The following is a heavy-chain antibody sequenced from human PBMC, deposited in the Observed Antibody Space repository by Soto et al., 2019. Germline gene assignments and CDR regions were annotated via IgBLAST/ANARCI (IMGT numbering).Heavy chain of an antibody. D-gene: IGHD1-1*01. J-gene: IGHJ4*02. CDR1: GFTFSNYW. Sequence: EVQLVESGGGLVQPGGSLRLSCAASGFTFSNYWIHWVRQAPGKGLVWVSRINSDGSITDYADSVKGRFTMSRDNVEKTVILQINSLSAENTAMYYCAKSPFRNDPDHCWGKRTLVTV. CDR2: INSDGSIT. V-gene: IGHV3-74*01. CDR3: AKSPFRNDPDHC.